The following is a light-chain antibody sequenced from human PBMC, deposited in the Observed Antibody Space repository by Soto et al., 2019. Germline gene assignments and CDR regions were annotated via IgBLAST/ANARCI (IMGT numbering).Light chain of an antibody. CDR2: DAS. Sequence: IVLTQSPATLSLSPGERATLSCRASQSVSSYLAWYQQKPGQAPRLLIYDASNRATGIPARFSGSGSGTDYTLTISSLEPEDSAVYYRQQRGFGQGTRLEIK. J-gene: IGKJ5*01. CDR3: QQRG. V-gene: IGKV3-11*01. CDR1: QSVSSY.